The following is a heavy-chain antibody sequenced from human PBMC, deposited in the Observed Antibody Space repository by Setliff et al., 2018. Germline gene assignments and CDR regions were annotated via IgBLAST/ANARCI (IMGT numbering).Heavy chain of an antibody. D-gene: IGHD4-4*01. J-gene: IGHJ6*03. CDR2: IYTSGST. CDR1: GGSISSGSYY. Sequence: SETLSLTCTVSGGSISSGSYYWSWIRQPAGKGLEWVGHIYTSGSTNYNPSLKSRVTISVDTSKNQFSLKLSSVTAADTAVYYCARVDYSPINYYYYMGVWGKGTTVTVSS. CDR3: ARVDYSPINYYYYMGV. V-gene: IGHV4-61*09.